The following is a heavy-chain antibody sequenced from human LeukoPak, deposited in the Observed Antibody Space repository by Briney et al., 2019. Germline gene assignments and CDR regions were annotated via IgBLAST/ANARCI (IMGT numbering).Heavy chain of an antibody. D-gene: IGHD3-16*02. CDR3: ARGSYRLSLFYDY. J-gene: IGHJ4*02. V-gene: IGHV4-30-4*01. CDR2: IYYSGST. CDR1: GGSISSGDYS. Sequence: PSETLSLTCTVSGGSISSGDYSWSWIRQPPGKGLEWIGYIYYSGSTYYNPSLKSRVTISVDTSKNQFSLKLSSVTAADTAVYYCARGSYRLSLFYDYWGQGTLVTVSS.